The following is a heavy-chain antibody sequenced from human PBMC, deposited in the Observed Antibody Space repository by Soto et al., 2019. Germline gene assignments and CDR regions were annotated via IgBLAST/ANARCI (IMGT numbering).Heavy chain of an antibody. D-gene: IGHD2-15*01. Sequence: QMQLVQSGPEVKKPGTSVKVSCKASGFTFTSSAMQWVRQARGQRLEWIGWIVVGSGNTNYAQKFQERVTITRDMSTSKAYMELSSLRSEDTAVYYCAADPGSANYYYGMDVWGQGTTVTVSS. CDR1: GFTFTSSA. V-gene: IGHV1-58*02. CDR2: IVVGSGNT. J-gene: IGHJ6*02. CDR3: AADPGSANYYYGMDV.